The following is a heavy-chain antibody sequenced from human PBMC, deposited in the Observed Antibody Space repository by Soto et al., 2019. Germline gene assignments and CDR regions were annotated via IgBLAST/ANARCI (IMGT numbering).Heavy chain of an antibody. Sequence: PGKGLEWVSQISRSSSTIYYADSVKGRFTISRDNAKNSLYLQMNSLRAEDTAVYYCERSMVRDYYGMAVWGQGTTVTVSS. CDR2: ISRSSSTI. D-gene: IGHD3-10*01. CDR3: ERSMVRDYYGMAV. V-gene: IGHV3-48*01. J-gene: IGHJ6*02.